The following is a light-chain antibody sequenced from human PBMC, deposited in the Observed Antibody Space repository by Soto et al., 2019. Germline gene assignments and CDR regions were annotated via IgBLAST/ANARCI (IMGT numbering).Light chain of an antibody. Sequence: EIVLTQSPATLSLSPGDRATLSCRASQSVSSYLAWYQQKPGQAPRLLIYDASNRATGIPARFSGSGSGTDLTITISSLEPEDSSVYYSQQARTFGQGTKVEIK. CDR1: QSVSSY. V-gene: IGKV3-11*01. CDR3: QQART. J-gene: IGKJ1*01. CDR2: DAS.